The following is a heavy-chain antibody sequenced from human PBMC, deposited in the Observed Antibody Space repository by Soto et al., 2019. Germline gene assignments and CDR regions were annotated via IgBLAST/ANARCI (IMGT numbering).Heavy chain of an antibody. D-gene: IGHD6-19*01. CDR2: IYYTGFT. CDR1: GDSLSGGDYY. V-gene: IGHV4-30-4*08. CDR3: ARAYRINGWSDYFFDY. Sequence: QVLLQESGPGLVKSSQTLSLTCTVSGDSLSGGDYYWSWIRQPPGQGLEWIGDIYYTGFTFYNPSLKSRLTISLDSSKNQFSLRLNSVTAADTAVYFCARAYRINGWSDYFFDYWGQGTLVTVSS. J-gene: IGHJ4*02.